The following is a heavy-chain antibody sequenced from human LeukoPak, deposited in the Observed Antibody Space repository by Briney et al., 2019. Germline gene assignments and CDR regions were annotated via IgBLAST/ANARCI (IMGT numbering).Heavy chain of an antibody. D-gene: IGHD1-26*01. Sequence: PSETLSLTCTVSGGSISSGGYYWSWIRQHPGKGLEGIGYIYYGGSTYYNPSLKSRVTISVDTSKNQFSLKLSSVTAADTAVYYCARGPGWELLVDYWGQGTLVTVSS. CDR1: GGSISSGGYY. CDR2: IYYGGST. V-gene: IGHV4-31*03. CDR3: ARGPGWELLVDY. J-gene: IGHJ4*02.